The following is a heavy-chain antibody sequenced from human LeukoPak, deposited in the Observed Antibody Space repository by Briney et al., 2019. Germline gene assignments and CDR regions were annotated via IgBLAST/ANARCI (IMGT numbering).Heavy chain of an antibody. Sequence: GGSLRLSCAASGFTFTSYEMNWVRQAPGKGLEWVSYISSSSSTIYYADSVKGRFTISRDNAKNSLYLQMNSLRAEDTAVYHCARGTGSSSWEYFDYWGQGTLVTVSS. CDR1: GFTFTSYE. D-gene: IGHD6-13*01. CDR2: ISSSSSTI. CDR3: ARGTGSSSWEYFDY. V-gene: IGHV3-48*03. J-gene: IGHJ4*02.